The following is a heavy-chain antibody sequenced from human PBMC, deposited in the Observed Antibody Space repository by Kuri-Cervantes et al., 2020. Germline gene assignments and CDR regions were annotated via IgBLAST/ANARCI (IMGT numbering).Heavy chain of an antibody. D-gene: IGHD5-18*01. CDR1: GDSVSSNSAA. J-gene: IGHJ4*02. V-gene: IGHV6-1*01. CDR2: TYYRSKWYN. Sequence: LRLSCAISGDSVSSNSAAWNWIRQSPSRGLEWLGRTYYRSKWYNDYAVSVKSRITINPDTSKNQFSLQLNSVTPEDTAVYYCARVLNEVSSYGYRYYFDYWGQGTLVTVSS. CDR3: ARVLNEVSSYGYRYYFDY.